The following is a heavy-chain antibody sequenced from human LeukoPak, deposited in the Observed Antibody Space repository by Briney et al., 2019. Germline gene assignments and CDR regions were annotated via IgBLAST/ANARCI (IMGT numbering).Heavy chain of an antibody. V-gene: IGHV1-69*13. J-gene: IGHJ4*02. D-gene: IGHD6-13*01. Sequence: GASVKVSCKASGGTFSSYAISWVRQAPGQGLEWMGGIIPIFGTANYAQKFQGRVTITADESTSTAYMELSSLRSEDTAVYYCARGLLRWGIAALDYWGQGTLVTVSS. CDR3: ARGLLRWGIAALDY. CDR1: GGTFSSYA. CDR2: IIPIFGTA.